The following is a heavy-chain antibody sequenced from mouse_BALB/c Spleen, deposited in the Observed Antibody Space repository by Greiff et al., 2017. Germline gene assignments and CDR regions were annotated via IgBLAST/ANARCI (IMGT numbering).Heavy chain of an antibody. CDR3: ARDRGLLRGDY. J-gene: IGHJ4*01. CDR1: GFSLTSYG. Sequence: VKLVESGPGLVAPSQSLSITCTVSGFSLTSYGVHWVRQPPGKGLEWLGVIWAGGSTNYNSALMSRLSISKDNSKSQVFLKMNSLQTDDTAMYYCARDRGLLRGDYWGQGTSVTVSS. V-gene: IGHV2-9*02. CDR2: IWAGGST. D-gene: IGHD1-1*01.